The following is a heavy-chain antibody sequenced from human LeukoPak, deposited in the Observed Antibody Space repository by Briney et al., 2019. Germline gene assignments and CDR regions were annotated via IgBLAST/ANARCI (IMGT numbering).Heavy chain of an antibody. CDR1: GGSISSYY. V-gene: IGHV4-59*01. CDR2: IYYSGST. Sequence: SETLSLTCTVSGGSISSYYWSWIRQPPGKGLEWIGYIYYSGSTNYNPSLKSRVTISVDTSKNQFSLKLSSVTAADTAVYYCARDRRFLEWSTPSYYYGMDVWGQGTTVTVSS. D-gene: IGHD3-3*01. CDR3: ARDRRFLEWSTPSYYYGMDV. J-gene: IGHJ6*02.